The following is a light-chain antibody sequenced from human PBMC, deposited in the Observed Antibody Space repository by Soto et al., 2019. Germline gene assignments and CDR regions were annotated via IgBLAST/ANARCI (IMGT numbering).Light chain of an antibody. CDR2: EVS. CDR1: SSDVGSYNY. V-gene: IGLV2-14*01. J-gene: IGLJ3*02. CDR3: SSYTTSGTLV. Sequence: QSALTQPASVSGSPGQSITISCTGTSSDVGSYNYVSWYQHHPGKAPKLMIYEVSNRPSGVSNRFSGSKSGNTASLTISGLQAEDEAAYYCSSYTTSGTLVFGGGTKLTVL.